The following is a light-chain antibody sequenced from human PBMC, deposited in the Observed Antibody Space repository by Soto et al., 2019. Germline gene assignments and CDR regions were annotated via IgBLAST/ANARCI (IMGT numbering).Light chain of an antibody. Sequence: EIVLTQSPATLSLSPGERSTLSCSSSQGVSSYLAWYQQKPGQAPRLLIYGASSRATGIPDRFSGSGSGTDFTLTISRLEPEDFAVYYCQQYGSSLRWTFGQGTKVDI. J-gene: IGKJ1*01. V-gene: IGKV3-20*01. CDR3: QQYGSSLRWT. CDR1: QGVSSY. CDR2: GAS.